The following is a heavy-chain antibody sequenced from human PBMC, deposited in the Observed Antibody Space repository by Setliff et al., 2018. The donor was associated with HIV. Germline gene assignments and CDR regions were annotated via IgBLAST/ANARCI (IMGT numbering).Heavy chain of an antibody. CDR1: GDSITSGGYF. Sequence: PSETLSLTCTVSGDSITSGGYFWSWIRQLPGKGLEWIGHIYYSGSTYYNPSLKSRLAISVDTSKNQFSLKLSSVTAADTAVYYCATYADRESNRFDPWGQGILVTVSS. CDR2: IYYSGST. V-gene: IGHV4-31*03. J-gene: IGHJ5*02. D-gene: IGHD3-10*01. CDR3: ATYADRESNRFDP.